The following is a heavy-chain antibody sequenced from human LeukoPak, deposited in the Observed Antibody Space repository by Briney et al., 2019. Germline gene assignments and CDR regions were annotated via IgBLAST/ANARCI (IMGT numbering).Heavy chain of an antibody. CDR1: GFTFSSYS. J-gene: IGHJ6*02. Sequence: GGSLRLSCAASGFTFSSYSMNWVRQAPGKGLEWVSSISSSSSYIYYADSVKGRFTISRDNAKNSLYLQMNSLRAEDTAVYYCARDPYYDFWSGYYGADYGMDVWGQGTTVTVSS. V-gene: IGHV3-21*01. CDR3: ARDPYYDFWSGYYGADYGMDV. D-gene: IGHD3-3*01. CDR2: ISSSSSYI.